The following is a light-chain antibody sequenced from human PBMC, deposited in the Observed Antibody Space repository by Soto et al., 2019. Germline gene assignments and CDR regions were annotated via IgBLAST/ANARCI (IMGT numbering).Light chain of an antibody. V-gene: IGKV3-20*01. Sequence: ESVLTPSRGTLSLSPGERANLSCSASQSVSSSYLAWYQQKPGQTPRLLIYGASSRATGIPDRFSGSGSGTDFTLSINGLDPEDLAVYYCQQYGTVPWTFGQGTKVDIK. J-gene: IGKJ1*01. CDR1: QSVSSSY. CDR3: QQYGTVPWT. CDR2: GAS.